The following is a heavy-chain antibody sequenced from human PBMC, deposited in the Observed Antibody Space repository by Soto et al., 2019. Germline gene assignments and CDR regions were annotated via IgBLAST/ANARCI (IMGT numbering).Heavy chain of an antibody. Sequence: EVQLVESGGGLVQPGGSLRLSCAASGFTFSSYWMHWVRQAPGEGLVWVSRINSDGSNTTYADSVKGRFTTSRDNAKNTLFLQMNSLRGEVTAVNYCARHVVVATISLGTYGMDVWGQGTTVTVSS. D-gene: IGHD5-12*01. CDR2: INSDGSNT. CDR3: ARHVVVATISLGTYGMDV. V-gene: IGHV3-74*01. CDR1: GFTFSSYW. J-gene: IGHJ6*02.